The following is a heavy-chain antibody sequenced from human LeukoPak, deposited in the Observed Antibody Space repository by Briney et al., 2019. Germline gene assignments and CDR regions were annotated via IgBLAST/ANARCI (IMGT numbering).Heavy chain of an antibody. CDR2: IYYSGST. D-gene: IGHD3-3*01. CDR3: ASTLRFLPYRRFDY. J-gene: IGHJ4*02. Sequence: TSETLSLTCTVSGGSISSGDYYWSWIRQPPGKGLEWIGYIYYSGSTYYNPSLKSRVTISGDTSKNQFFLRLSSVTAADTAVYYCASTLRFLPYRRFDYWGQGTLVTVPS. V-gene: IGHV4-30-4*08. CDR1: GGSISSGDYY.